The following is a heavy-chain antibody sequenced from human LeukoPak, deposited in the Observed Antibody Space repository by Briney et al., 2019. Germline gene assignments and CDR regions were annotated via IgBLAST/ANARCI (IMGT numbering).Heavy chain of an antibody. J-gene: IGHJ4*02. V-gene: IGHV4-59*01. CDR3: ARERGGDDVSTAYGY. Sequence: SETLSLTCNVSRSPIRSYYWAWIRQPPGKGLEWVGHIYNNGSTKYKPSLKSRVTISVDTSKKTFSLILTSVTAADTAVYYCARERGGDDVSTAYGYWGQGTLVTVSA. D-gene: IGHD3-9*01. CDR2: IYNNGST. CDR1: RSPIRSYY.